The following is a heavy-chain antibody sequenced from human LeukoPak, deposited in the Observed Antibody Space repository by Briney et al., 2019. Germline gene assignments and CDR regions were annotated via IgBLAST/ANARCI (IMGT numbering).Heavy chain of an antibody. J-gene: IGHJ5*02. CDR3: ARGSYDYGNELGFDP. V-gene: IGHV4-59*01. D-gene: IGHD4-17*01. CDR1: GGSISSYY. CDR2: IYYSGST. Sequence: TPSETLSLTCTVSGGSISSYYWSWIRQPPGKGLEWIGYIYYSGSTNYNPSLKSRVTISVDTSKNQFSLKLSSVTAADTAVYYCARGSYDYGNELGFDPWGQGTLVTVSS.